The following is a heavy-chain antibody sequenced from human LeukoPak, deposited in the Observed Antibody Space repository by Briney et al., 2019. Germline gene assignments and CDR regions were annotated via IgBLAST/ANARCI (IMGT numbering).Heavy chain of an antibody. J-gene: IGHJ4*02. CDR3: AKSYNGYESKPDY. CDR2: ISNSGGRT. Sequence: GGSLRLSCVVSGFTFSTYAMSWVRQAPGKGLEWVSSISNSGGRTFYTDSVKGRFTISRDNSKITLYLQMNSLRAEDTAVYYCAKSYNGYESKPDYWGQGTLVTVSS. V-gene: IGHV3-23*01. D-gene: IGHD5-12*01. CDR1: GFTFSTYA.